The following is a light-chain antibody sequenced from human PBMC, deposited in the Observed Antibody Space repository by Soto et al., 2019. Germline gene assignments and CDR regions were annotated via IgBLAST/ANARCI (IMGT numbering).Light chain of an antibody. CDR3: QHDNSYSLA. V-gene: IGKV1-5*03. J-gene: IGKJ1*01. CDR1: QSINNW. CDR2: EAS. Sequence: DIQMTQSPSTLSASVGDRVTITCRASQSINNWLDWYQQKPGKAPKLRLYEASGLESGVPSRFSGSGSGTEFTLTVSSLQPNDFATYYCQHDNSYSLAFGQGTKVEIK.